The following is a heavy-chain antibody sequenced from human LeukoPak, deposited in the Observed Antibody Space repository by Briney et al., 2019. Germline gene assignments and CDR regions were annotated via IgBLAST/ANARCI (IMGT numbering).Heavy chain of an antibody. Sequence: GGSLRLSCAASGFTFTSYSMHWVRQAPGKGLEWVSYISSSGTTIYYAASVKGRFTISRDNSKNTLYLQMNSLRAEDTAVYYCTSCYTNYFDYWGQGTLVTVSS. CDR3: TSCYTNYFDY. V-gene: IGHV3-48*01. D-gene: IGHD2-15*01. CDR1: GFTFTSYS. CDR2: ISSSGTTI. J-gene: IGHJ4*02.